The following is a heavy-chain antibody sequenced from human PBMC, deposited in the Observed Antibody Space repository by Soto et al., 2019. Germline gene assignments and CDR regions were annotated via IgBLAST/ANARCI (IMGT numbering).Heavy chain of an antibody. CDR3: ARRRPGGLELPHQDQYWYFDL. CDR1: GGTFSSYA. V-gene: IGHV1-69*01. J-gene: IGHJ2*01. CDR2: ITPIFGTA. D-gene: IGHD1-7*01. Sequence: QVQLVQSGAEVKKPGSSVKVSCKASGGTFSSYAISWVRQAPGQGLEWMGGITPIFGTANYAQKFQGRVTITADESTSTAYMELSSLRSEDTAVYYCARRRPGGLELPHQDQYWYFDLWGRGTLVTVSS.